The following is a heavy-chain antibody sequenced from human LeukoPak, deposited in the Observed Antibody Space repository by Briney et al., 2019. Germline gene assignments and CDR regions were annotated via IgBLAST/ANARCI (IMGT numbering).Heavy chain of an antibody. Sequence: GGSLRLSCAASGSTFSNYWMHWVRQAPGKGLVWVSRINSDGSSTSYADSVKGRFAISRDNAKNTLYLQMNSLRAEDMAVYYCARDVYYGSGSYSNDAFDIWGQGTMVTVSS. CDR1: GSTFSNYW. CDR2: INSDGSST. D-gene: IGHD3-10*01. CDR3: ARDVYYGSGSYSNDAFDI. J-gene: IGHJ3*02. V-gene: IGHV3-74*01.